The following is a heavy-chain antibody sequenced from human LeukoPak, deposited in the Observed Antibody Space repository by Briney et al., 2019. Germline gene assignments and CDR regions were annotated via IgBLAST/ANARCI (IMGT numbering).Heavy chain of an antibody. V-gene: IGHV1-69*13. J-gene: IGHJ4*02. CDR2: IIPIFGTG. Sequence: ASVKVSCKASGGTSSSYAISWVRQAPGQGLEWMGGIIPIFGTGNYAQKFQGRVTITADESTSTAYMELSSLRSEDTAVYYCARGYGDYSPFDYWGQGTLVTVSS. D-gene: IGHD4-17*01. CDR3: ARGYGDYSPFDY. CDR1: GGTSSSYA.